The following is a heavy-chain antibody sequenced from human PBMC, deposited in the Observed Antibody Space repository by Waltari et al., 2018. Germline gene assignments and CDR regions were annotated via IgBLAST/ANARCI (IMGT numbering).Heavy chain of an antibody. CDR1: GFTFSSYG. J-gene: IGHJ4*02. D-gene: IGHD6-13*01. CDR2: IWYDGSNK. Sequence: QVQLVESGGGVVQPGRSLRLSCAASGFTFSSYGMHWVRQAPGKGLEWVAVIWYDGSNKYYADSVKGRFTISRDNSKNTLYLQMNSLRAEDTAMYYCAKDFVAAAGPYYFDYWGQGTLVTVSS. V-gene: IGHV3-30*18. CDR3: AKDFVAAAGPYYFDY.